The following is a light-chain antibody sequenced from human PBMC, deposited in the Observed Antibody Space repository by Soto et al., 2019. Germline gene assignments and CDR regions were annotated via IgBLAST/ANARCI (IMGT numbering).Light chain of an antibody. Sequence: QSALTQPASVSGSPGQSITISCTGTSSDVGGYNYVSWYQQHPGKAPKLMIYEVSNRPSGVSNRFSGSKSGNTASLTISGRQAEDDADYYCSSYTSSSTVVFGGGTKVTVL. CDR1: SSDVGGYNY. V-gene: IGLV2-14*01. CDR3: SSYTSSSTVV. CDR2: EVS. J-gene: IGLJ2*01.